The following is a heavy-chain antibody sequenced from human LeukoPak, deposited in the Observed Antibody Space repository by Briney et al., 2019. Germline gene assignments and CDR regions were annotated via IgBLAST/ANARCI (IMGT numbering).Heavy chain of an antibody. J-gene: IGHJ5*02. CDR1: GGSISSGGYY. D-gene: IGHD3-3*01. CDR3: ARGHLITIFGVVIISNWSDP. CDR2: IYYSGST. V-gene: IGHV4-31*03. Sequence: MSSETLSLTCTVSGGSISSGGYYWSWIRQHPGKGLEWIGYIYYSGSTYYNPSLKSRVTISVDTSKNQFSLKLSSVTAADTAVYYCARGHLITIFGVVIISNWSDPWGQGTLVTVSS.